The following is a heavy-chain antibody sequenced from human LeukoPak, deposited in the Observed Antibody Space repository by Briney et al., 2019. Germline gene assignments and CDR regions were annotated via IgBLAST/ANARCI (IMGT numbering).Heavy chain of an antibody. CDR2: ISAYNGNT. CDR3: ARTESFFDSSGYLVY. CDR1: GYTFTSYG. J-gene: IGHJ4*02. Sequence: ASVKVSCKASGYTFTSYGISWVRQAPGQGLEWMGWISAYNGNTNYAQKLQGRVTMTTDTSTSTAYMELRSLRSDDTAAYYCARTESFFDSSGYLVYWGQGTLVTVSS. V-gene: IGHV1-18*01. D-gene: IGHD3-22*01.